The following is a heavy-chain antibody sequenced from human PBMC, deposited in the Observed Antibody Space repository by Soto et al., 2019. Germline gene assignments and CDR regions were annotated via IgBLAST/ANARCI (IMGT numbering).Heavy chain of an antibody. Sequence: QIALKESGPALVRPTQTLTLTCTCSGFSLDSSGVAVGWIRQSPGKALEWLAILYWDNDKRYSPSLKSRLPVFKDTSTSQVVLIMANMDPADTATYYWAPRGYPSGSYYRRPYYTWCQGTLVTVS. V-gene: IGHV2-5*02. CDR2: LYWDNDK. D-gene: IGHD3-10*01. J-gene: IGHJ5*02. CDR3: APRGYPSGSYYRRPYYT. CDR1: GFSLDSSGVA.